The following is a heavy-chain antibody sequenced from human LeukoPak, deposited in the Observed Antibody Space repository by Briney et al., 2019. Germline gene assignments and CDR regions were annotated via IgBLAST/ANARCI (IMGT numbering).Heavy chain of an antibody. J-gene: IGHJ4*02. Sequence: GGSLRLSCAASGFTFSSYSMNWVRQAPGKGLEWVSYISSSSSTIYYADSVKGRFTISRDNAKNSQYLQMNSLRDEDTAVYYCAREVDTAMVRGGSFDYWGQGTLVTVSS. D-gene: IGHD5-18*01. V-gene: IGHV3-48*02. CDR1: GFTFSSYS. CDR2: ISSSSSTI. CDR3: AREVDTAMVRGGSFDY.